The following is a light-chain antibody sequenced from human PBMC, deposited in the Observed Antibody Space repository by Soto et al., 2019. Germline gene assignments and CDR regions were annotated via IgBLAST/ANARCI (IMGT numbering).Light chain of an antibody. CDR1: SSAVGGYNY. J-gene: IGLJ2*01. Sequence: QSALTQPASVSGSPGQSITISCTGTSSAVGGYNYVSWYQQPPGKAPKLMIYDVSNRPSGVSNRFSGSKSGNTASLTISGLQAEDEAEYYCSSYTSSSPPVVFGGGTKLTVL. CDR3: SSYTSSSPPVV. V-gene: IGLV2-14*01. CDR2: DVS.